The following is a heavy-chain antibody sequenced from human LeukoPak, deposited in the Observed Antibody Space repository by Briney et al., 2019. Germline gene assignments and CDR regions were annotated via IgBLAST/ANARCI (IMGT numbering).Heavy chain of an antibody. CDR2: VSVSGTTT. D-gene: IGHD2-2*03. Sequence: GGSLRLSCAASGFIFGSYAMNWVRQAPGKGLEWVSTVSVSGTTTIYADSVRGRFTISRDNSKKMLYLQMISLRAEDTAVYYCARVGVYGLCSSSACFSPFDCWGQGTLVTVSS. V-gene: IGHV3-23*01. J-gene: IGHJ4*02. CDR1: GFIFGSYA. CDR3: ARVGVYGLCSSSACFSPFDC.